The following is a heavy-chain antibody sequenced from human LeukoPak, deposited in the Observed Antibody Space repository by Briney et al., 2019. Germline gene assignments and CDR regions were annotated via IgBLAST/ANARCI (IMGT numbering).Heavy chain of an antibody. J-gene: IGHJ4*02. D-gene: IGHD1-1*01. CDR1: GYSFTYYW. CDR3: ARQDGNSKYYFDY. CDR2: IYPGDSDT. V-gene: IGHV5-51*01. Sequence: GESLKISCQGSGYSFTYYWIGWVRQMPGKGLEWIGIIYPGDSDTRYRPSFQGQVTISVDKSISTAYLQWSSLKASDTAMYYCARQDGNSKYYFDYWGQGTLVTVSS.